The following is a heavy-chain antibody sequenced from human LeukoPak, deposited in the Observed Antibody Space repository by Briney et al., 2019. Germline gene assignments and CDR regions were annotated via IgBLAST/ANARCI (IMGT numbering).Heavy chain of an antibody. CDR3: ARDPGYNFGWDAFDF. J-gene: IGHJ3*01. Sequence: SETLSLTCNVFGTSISTYYWNWIRQPAGKELEWIGRIYTSGGTKYNPSLNSRVTMSLDTAKNQFSLRLTSVTAADTAVYYCARDPGYNFGWDAFDFWGQGTVVTVSS. D-gene: IGHD5-18*01. V-gene: IGHV4-4*07. CDR1: GTSISTYY. CDR2: IYTSGGT.